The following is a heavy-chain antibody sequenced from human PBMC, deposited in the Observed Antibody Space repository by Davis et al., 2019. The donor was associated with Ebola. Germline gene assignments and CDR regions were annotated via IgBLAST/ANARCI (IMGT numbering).Heavy chain of an antibody. CDR3: ASGEFVDF. CDR1: GFTFIDHY. V-gene: IGHV1-2*02. CDR2: ISLNSGST. D-gene: IGHD3-10*01. J-gene: IGHJ4*02. Sequence: ASVKVSCKASGFTFIDHYLLWVRQAPGQGPEWMGWISLNSGSTKYSHKFQGRVTMTRDKSINTAHMDLSSLKSDDTAIYYCASGEFVDFWGQGTLVTVSS.